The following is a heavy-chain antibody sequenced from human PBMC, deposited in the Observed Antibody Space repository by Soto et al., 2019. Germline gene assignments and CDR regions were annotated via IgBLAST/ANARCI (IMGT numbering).Heavy chain of an antibody. J-gene: IGHJ6*02. D-gene: IGHD2-2*01. CDR3: ARDLKMTQVGGMDV. Sequence: ASVKVSCKASGYTFTSYAMHWVRQAPGQRLEWMGWINAGNGNTKYSQKFQGRVTITRDTSASTAYMELSSLRSEDTAVYYYARDLKMTQVGGMDVWGQGTTVTVSS. V-gene: IGHV1-3*01. CDR1: GYTFTSYA. CDR2: INAGNGNT.